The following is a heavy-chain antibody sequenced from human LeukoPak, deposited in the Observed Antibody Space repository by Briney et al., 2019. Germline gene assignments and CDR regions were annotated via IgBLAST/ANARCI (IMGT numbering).Heavy chain of an antibody. D-gene: IGHD4-11*01. Sequence: SETLSLTCAVYGGSFSGYYWSWIRQPPGKGLEWIGEINHGGSTNYNPSLKSRVTISVDTSKNQFSLKLSSVTAADTAVYYCVTEASNSSYWGQGTLVTVSS. CDR3: VTEASNSSY. CDR2: INHGGST. V-gene: IGHV4-34*01. J-gene: IGHJ4*02. CDR1: GGSFSGYY.